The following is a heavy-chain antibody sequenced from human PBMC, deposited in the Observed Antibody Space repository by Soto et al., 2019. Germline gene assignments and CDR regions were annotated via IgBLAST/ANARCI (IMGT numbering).Heavy chain of an antibody. Sequence: PSETLSLTCIVSGGSISNYYWSWIRQSAGKGLEWIGRIYSSGSTNYNPSLKSRVTMSVDTSKNQFSLKLSSVTAADTAVYYCARDGGGDYEDYHYGMDVWGQGTTVTVS. CDR2: IYSSGST. J-gene: IGHJ6*02. CDR3: ARDGGGDYEDYHYGMDV. D-gene: IGHD2-21*02. CDR1: GGSISNYY. V-gene: IGHV4-4*07.